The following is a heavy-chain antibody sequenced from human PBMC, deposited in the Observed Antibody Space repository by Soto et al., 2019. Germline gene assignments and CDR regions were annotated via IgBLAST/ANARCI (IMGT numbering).Heavy chain of an antibody. CDR1: GVSISSGDYY. D-gene: IGHD1-26*01. CDR3: ARDLVGAYYFDY. J-gene: IGHJ4*02. Sequence: PSETLSLTCTVSGVSISSGDYYWSWIRQPPGKGLEWIGYIYYSGSTYYNPSLKSRVTISVDTSKNQFSLKLSSVTAADTAVYYCARDLVGAYYFDYWGQGTLVTVSS. CDR2: IYYSGST. V-gene: IGHV4-30-4*01.